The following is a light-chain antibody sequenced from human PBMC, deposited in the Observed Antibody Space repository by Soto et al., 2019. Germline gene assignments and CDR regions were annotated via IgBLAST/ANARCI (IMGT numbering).Light chain of an antibody. J-gene: IGLJ2*01. CDR1: SSNIGSNT. V-gene: IGLV1-44*01. CDR2: SNN. CDR3: AAWDDCLNADLV. Sequence: QSVLTQPPSASGTPGQRVTISCSGSSSNIGSNTVNWYQQLPGTAPKLLIYSNNQRPSWVPDRFSGSKSGTSASLAISGLQSEDEADYYCAAWDDCLNADLVFGGGTKLTVL.